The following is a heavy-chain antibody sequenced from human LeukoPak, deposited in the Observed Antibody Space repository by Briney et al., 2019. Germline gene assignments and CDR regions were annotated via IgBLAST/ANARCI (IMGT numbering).Heavy chain of an antibody. CDR3: ARDWNYYSC. Sequence: GGSLRLSCAASGFTFSSYSMNWVRQAPGKGLEWVSSISSSSGSIYYADSVKGRFTISRDNAKNSLYLQMNSLRAEYTAVYYCARDWNYYSCWGQGTLVTVSS. J-gene: IGHJ4*02. CDR1: GFTFSSYS. V-gene: IGHV3-21*01. CDR2: ISSSSGSI. D-gene: IGHD1-1*01.